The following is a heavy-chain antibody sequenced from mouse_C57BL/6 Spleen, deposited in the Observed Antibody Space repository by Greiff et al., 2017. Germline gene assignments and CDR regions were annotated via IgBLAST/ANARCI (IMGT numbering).Heavy chain of an antibody. CDR1: GFSLTSYG. D-gene: IGHD3-1*01. J-gene: IGHJ4*01. CDR3: ARNHRGYTYYAMDY. CDR2: IWSDGST. V-gene: IGHV2-6*03. Sequence: VQLQESGPGLVAPSQSLSITCTVSGFSLTSYGVHWVRQPPGKGLEWLVVIWSDGSTTYNSALKSRLSISKDNSKSQVFLKMNSLQTDDTAMYYCARNHRGYTYYAMDYWGQGTSVTVSS.